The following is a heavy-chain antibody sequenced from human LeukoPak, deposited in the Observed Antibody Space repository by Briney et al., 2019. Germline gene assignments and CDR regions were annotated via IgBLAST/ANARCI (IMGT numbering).Heavy chain of an antibody. J-gene: IGHJ6*02. CDR3: ARGYVVYYYYYGMDV. V-gene: IGHV1-8*01. CDR2: MNPNSGNT. Sequence: ASAKVSCKASGYTFTSYDINWVRQATGQGLEWMGWMNPNSGNTGYAQKFQGRVAMTRNTSISTAYMELSSLRSEDTAVYYCARGYVVYYYYYGMDVWGQGTTVTVSS. CDR1: GYTFTSYD. D-gene: IGHD2-15*01.